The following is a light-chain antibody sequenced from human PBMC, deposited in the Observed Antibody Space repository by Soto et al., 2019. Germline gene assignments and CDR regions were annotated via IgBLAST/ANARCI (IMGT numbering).Light chain of an antibody. J-gene: IGLJ1*01. Sequence: QCVLTQPASVSGSPGQSITISCTGTNSDIGSNNFVSWYQQHPGRAPKLIISEVNVRPSGVSNPFSGSKSGNTASLTISGRQPEDEADFYCSSYSSTNSPYVFGGGTKLTVL. CDR1: NSDIGSNNF. V-gene: IGLV2-14*01. CDR3: SSYSSTNSPYV. CDR2: EVN.